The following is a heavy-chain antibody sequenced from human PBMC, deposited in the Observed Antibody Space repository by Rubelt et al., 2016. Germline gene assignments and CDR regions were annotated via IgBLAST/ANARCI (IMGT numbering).Heavy chain of an antibody. D-gene: IGHD3-22*01. Sequence: SLTCAVSGGSISGSNWWSWVRQPPGKGLEWIGEIYHSGSTNYNPSLKSRVTISVDKSKNQFSLKLSSVTAADTAVYYCARDTQGSDSIAWAYYYYYGMDVWGQGTTVTVSS. CDR3: ARDTQGSDSIAWAYYYYYGMDV. J-gene: IGHJ6*02. CDR2: IYHSGST. CDR1: GGSISGSNW. V-gene: IGHV4-4*02.